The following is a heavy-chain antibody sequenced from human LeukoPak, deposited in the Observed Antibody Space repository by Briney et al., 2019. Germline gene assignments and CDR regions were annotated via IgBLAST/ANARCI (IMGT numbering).Heavy chain of an antibody. CDR3: ARDGSGRAYFDH. V-gene: IGHV3-48*03. J-gene: IGHJ4*02. D-gene: IGHD3-10*01. CDR1: EFTFSSYE. Sequence: GGSLRLSCEDSEFTFSSYEMNWVRQAPGKGPEWVAYISSGGTTIYYADSVRGRFIISRDNAKKSPYLQMNSLRVEDTAVYYCARDGSGRAYFDHWGQGTLVTVSS. CDR2: ISSGGTTI.